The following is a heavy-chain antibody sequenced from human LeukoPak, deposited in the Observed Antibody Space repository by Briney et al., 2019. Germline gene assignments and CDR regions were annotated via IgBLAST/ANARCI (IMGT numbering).Heavy chain of an antibody. CDR2: ISGTTATI. D-gene: IGHD2-21*02. V-gene: IGHV3-23*01. CDR1: GFTFSSYA. J-gene: IGHJ4*02. CDR3: AKRLGDPRAFDY. Sequence: GGSLRLSCAASGFTFSSYAMSWVRQAPGKGPEWVSGISGTTATIHYADAVKGRFTISRDNSKNTLYLQMNSLRAEDTAVYYCAKRLGDPRAFDYWGQGTLVTVSS.